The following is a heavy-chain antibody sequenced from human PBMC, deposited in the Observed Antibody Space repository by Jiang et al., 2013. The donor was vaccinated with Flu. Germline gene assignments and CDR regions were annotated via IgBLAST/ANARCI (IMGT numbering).Heavy chain of an antibody. CDR2: IYYTGSTS. J-gene: IGHJ4*02. Sequence: SLTCTVSGGSISSSSYYWGWIRQPPGKGLEWIGTIYYTGSTSYYNPSLESRVTISVDTSKNQFSLKLTSVTAADTAMYYCAKQREYCTSTACQNYYFDYWGQGNLVTVSS. CDR3: AKQREYCTSTACQNYYFDY. CDR1: GGSISSSSYY. V-gene: IGHV4-39*01. D-gene: IGHD2/OR15-2a*01.